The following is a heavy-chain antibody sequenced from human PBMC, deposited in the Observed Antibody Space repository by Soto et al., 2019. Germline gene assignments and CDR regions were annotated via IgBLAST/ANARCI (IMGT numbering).Heavy chain of an antibody. CDR3: ARGSSGGDWNYYYGMDV. V-gene: IGHV1-2*04. J-gene: IGHJ6*02. CDR2: ITPNSGGT. Sequence: ASVKVSCKASGYTFTGYYMHWVRQAPGQGLEWMGWITPNSGGTNYAQKFQGWVTMTRDTSISTAYMELSRLRSDDTAVYYCARGSSGGDWNYYYGMDVWGQGTTVTVSS. CDR1: GYTFTGYY. D-gene: IGHD2-21*02.